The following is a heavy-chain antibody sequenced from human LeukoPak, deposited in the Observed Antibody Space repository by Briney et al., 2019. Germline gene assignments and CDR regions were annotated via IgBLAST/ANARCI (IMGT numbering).Heavy chain of an antibody. Sequence: QPGVSLRLSCTVSGFPFSTYYMGWLRQTAGKGLEWVAMIGNDGSDKYYVGSLKGRFTISRDNAKNSLFLQMSSLTAEDTALYYCAFPVREPQLWGRGTLVTVSS. J-gene: IGHJ1*01. V-gene: IGHV3-7*01. CDR2: IGNDGSDK. CDR3: AFPVREPQL. D-gene: IGHD3-10*01. CDR1: GFPFSTYY.